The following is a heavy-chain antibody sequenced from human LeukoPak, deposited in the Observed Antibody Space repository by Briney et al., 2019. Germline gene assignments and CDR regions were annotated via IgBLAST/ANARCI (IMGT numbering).Heavy chain of an antibody. D-gene: IGHD3-16*01. CDR1: GYTLTELS. J-gene: IGHJ6*03. V-gene: IGHV1-24*01. Sequence: EASVKVSCKVSGYTLTELSMHWVRQAPGKGLEWMGGFDPEDGETIYAQKFQGRVTMTEDTSTDTAYMELSSLRSEDTAVYYCARVSGRRIIMTLLDMDVWGKGTTVTVSS. CDR2: FDPEDGET. CDR3: ARVSGRRIIMTLLDMDV.